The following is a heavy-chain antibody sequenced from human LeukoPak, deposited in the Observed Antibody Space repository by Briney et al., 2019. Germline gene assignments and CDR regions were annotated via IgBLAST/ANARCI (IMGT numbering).Heavy chain of an antibody. J-gene: IGHJ4*02. CDR1: GDSITSFY. CDR2: MHHSGIT. D-gene: IGHD6-19*01. V-gene: IGHV4-59*01. CDR3: ARDGNNSGLNDY. Sequence: SETLSLTCNVSGDSITSFYWSWIRQSPGKGLEWIGCMHHSGITKYNPSLKSRVIISMDMSKNQFSLRLSSVTSADTAIYYCARDGNNSGLNDYWGQGTLVTVSS.